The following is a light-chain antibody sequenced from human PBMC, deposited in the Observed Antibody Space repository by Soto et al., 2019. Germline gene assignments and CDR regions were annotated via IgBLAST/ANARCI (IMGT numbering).Light chain of an antibody. V-gene: IGLV2-14*01. CDR3: SSYTSSSTPYVV. CDR2: EVS. Sequence: QSALTQPASVSGSPGQSITISCTGTSSDVGGYNYVSWYQQHPGKAPKLMIYEVSNRPSGVSNRFSGSKSGNTASLTFSGLQAEDEADYYCSSYTSSSTPYVVFGGGTKLTVL. CDR1: SSDVGGYNY. J-gene: IGLJ2*01.